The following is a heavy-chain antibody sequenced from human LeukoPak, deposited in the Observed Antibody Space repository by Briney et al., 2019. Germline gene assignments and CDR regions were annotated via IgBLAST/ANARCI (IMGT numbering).Heavy chain of an antibody. V-gene: IGHV1-2*02. CDR3: ARVRGVIILSEIFDY. Sequence: ASVKVSCKASGYTFTGYYMHWVRQAPGQGLEWMGWINPNSGGTNYAQKFQGRVTMTRDTSISTAYMELSRLRSDDTAVYYCARVRGVIILSEIFDYWGQGTLVTVPS. D-gene: IGHD3-10*01. CDR2: INPNSGGT. CDR1: GYTFTGYY. J-gene: IGHJ4*02.